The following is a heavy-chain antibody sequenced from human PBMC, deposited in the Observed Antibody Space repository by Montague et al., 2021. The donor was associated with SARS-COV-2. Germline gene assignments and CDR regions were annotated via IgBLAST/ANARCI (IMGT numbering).Heavy chain of an antibody. CDR1: GVSISSYY. D-gene: IGHD6-13*01. V-gene: IGHV4-59*01. CDR3: ARGVASSEGNWFDP. J-gene: IGHJ5*02. CDR2: IYYTGST. Sequence: SETLSLTCTVSGVSISSYYWIWIRQPPGKGPEWIGYIYYTGSTNYNPSLKSRVTISVDTSKNQFSLKLSSVTAADTAVYYCARGVASSEGNWFDPWGQGTLVTVSS.